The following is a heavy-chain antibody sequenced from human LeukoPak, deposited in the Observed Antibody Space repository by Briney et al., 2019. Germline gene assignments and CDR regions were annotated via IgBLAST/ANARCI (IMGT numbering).Heavy chain of an antibody. D-gene: IGHD5-18*01. CDR1: GGSISSYY. CDR3: AGDTYGTDY. CDR2: IYFSGGT. J-gene: IGHJ4*02. V-gene: IGHV4-59*01. Sequence: SETLSLTCTVSGGSISSYYWNWIRQPPGKGLQWIGYIYFSGGTNYNPSLKSRVTISVDTSKNQFSLKLTSVTAADTAIYYCAGDTYGTDYWGQGTLVTVSS.